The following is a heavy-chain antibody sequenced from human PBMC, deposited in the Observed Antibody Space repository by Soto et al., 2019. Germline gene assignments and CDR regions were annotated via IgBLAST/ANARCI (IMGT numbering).Heavy chain of an antibody. CDR3: TRKATSGEFDY. Sequence: PGGSLRLSCAASGFTFSSYAMSWVRQAPGKGLEWFSAISGSGGSTYYADSVKGRFTISRDNSKNTLYLQMNSLRVGDTAVYYCTRKATSGEFDYWGQGTLVTVSS. CDR1: GFTFSSYA. D-gene: IGHD1-26*01. J-gene: IGHJ4*02. V-gene: IGHV3-23*01. CDR2: ISGSGGST.